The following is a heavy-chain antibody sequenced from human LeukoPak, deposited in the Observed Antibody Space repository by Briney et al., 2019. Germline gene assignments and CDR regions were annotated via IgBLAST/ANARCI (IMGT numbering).Heavy chain of an antibody. Sequence: PSETLSLTCTVSGGSISDCYWSWIRQPSEKRLEWIGYVSSSGSTSYNPSLRTRLAISMDTSKNQFSLKLNSVTAADTAVYYCARDTDGGNYWYFDLWGRGALVTVSS. CDR2: VSSSGST. V-gene: IGHV4-59*01. J-gene: IGHJ2*01. D-gene: IGHD4-23*01. CDR1: GGSISDCY. CDR3: ARDTDGGNYWYFDL.